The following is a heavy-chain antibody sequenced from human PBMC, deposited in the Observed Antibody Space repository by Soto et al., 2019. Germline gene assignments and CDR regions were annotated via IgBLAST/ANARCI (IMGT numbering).Heavy chain of an antibody. CDR1: GYDFTAYD. J-gene: IGHJ6*02. V-gene: IGHV1-8*02. Sequence: ASVKVSCKASGYDFTAYDINWVRQASGQGLEWMGWMNPINGATGSARRFQGRVPMTRNTATATAHLELTSLRSDDSAVYFCGRGPSPRAPAGGTPYYYAMDVWGQGTTVTVSS. CDR2: MNPINGAT. D-gene: IGHD2-2*01. CDR3: GRGPSPRAPAGGTPYYYAMDV.